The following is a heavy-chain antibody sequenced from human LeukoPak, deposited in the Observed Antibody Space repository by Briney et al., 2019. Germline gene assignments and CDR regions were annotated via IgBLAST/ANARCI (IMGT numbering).Heavy chain of an antibody. J-gene: IGHJ3*02. D-gene: IGHD3-22*01. CDR3: AKDTYYDSSGYYSKSAFDI. CDR2: IIGSRYST. Sequence: PGGSLRLSCAVSAFTFSTYGMTWVRQAPGKGLEWVSAIIGSRYSTYYADSVKGRFTISRDNSKNTLHLQMNSLRAEDTAVYYCAKDTYYDSSGYYSKSAFDIWGQGTMVTVSS. CDR1: AFTFSTYG. V-gene: IGHV3-23*01.